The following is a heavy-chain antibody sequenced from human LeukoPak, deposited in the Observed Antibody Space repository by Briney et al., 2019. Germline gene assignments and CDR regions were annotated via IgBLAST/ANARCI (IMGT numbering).Heavy chain of an antibody. D-gene: IGHD1-1*01. V-gene: IGHV1-8*02. Sequence: ASVKVSCKASGYTFTSYDINWVRQATGQGLEWMGWMNPNSGNTGYAQKFQGRVTMTRDMSTSTVYMELSSLRSEDTAVYYCAREDADDTGQNLNYFDYWGQGTLVTVSS. CDR3: AREDADDTGQNLNYFDY. CDR1: GYTFTSYD. J-gene: IGHJ4*02. CDR2: MNPNSGNT.